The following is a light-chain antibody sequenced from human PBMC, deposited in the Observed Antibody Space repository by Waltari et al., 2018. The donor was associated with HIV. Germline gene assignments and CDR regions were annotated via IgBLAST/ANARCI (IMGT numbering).Light chain of an antibody. CDR3: QQYHGFSVS. CDR1: QDISNY. J-gene: IGKJ4*01. Sequence: IRMTQSQSSISASAGDRVAITCRASQDISNYLAWYQQRPGKAPQVLIYSTSKLQTGVSSRFSGSGSGTDFTLTISRLQSEDSATYYCQQYHGFSVSFGGGTKVDIK. V-gene: IGKV1-8*01. CDR2: STS.